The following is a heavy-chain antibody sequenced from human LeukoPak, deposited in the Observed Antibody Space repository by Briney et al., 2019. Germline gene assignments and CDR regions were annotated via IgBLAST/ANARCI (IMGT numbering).Heavy chain of an antibody. Sequence: PGGSLRLSCAASGFTFSSSAMSWVRQVPGKGLVWVSRINSDGSSTSYADSVKGRFTISRDNAKNTLYLQMNSLRAEDTAVYYCARDSPYDKSVEIDYWGQGTLVTVSS. V-gene: IGHV3-74*01. CDR3: ARDSPYDKSVEIDY. J-gene: IGHJ4*02. CDR2: INSDGSST. D-gene: IGHD2-21*01. CDR1: GFTFSSSA.